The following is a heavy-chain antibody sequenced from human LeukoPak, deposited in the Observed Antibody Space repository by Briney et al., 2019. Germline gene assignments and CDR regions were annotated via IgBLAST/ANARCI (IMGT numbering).Heavy chain of an antibody. D-gene: IGHD3-10*01. J-gene: IGHJ5*02. V-gene: IGHV4-34*01. Sequence: ETLSLTCAVYGGSFSGYYWSWIRQPPGKGREWIGEINHSGSTNYNPSLKSRVTISVDTSKNQFSLKLSSVTAADTAVYYCASRRFGDAWGQGTLVTVSS. CDR1: GGSFSGYY. CDR3: ASRRFGDA. CDR2: INHSGST.